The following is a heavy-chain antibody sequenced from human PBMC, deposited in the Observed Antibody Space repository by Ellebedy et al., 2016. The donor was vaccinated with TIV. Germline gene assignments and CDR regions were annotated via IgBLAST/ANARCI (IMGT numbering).Heavy chain of an antibody. D-gene: IGHD3-16*01. Sequence: GGSLRLXCVASGLTFSNYDMSWVRQAPGKGLEWVSGISNSGDNTYYADSVKGRFTISRDNSKNTLYLQMNSLRADDTAVYFCAKRGGTENFWGQGTLVTVSS. CDR2: ISNSGDNT. CDR3: AKRGGTENF. V-gene: IGHV3-23*01. CDR1: GLTFSNYD. J-gene: IGHJ4*02.